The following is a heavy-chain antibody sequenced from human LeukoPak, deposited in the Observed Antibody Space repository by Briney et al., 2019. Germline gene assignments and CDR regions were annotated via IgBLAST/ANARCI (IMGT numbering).Heavy chain of an antibody. CDR2: IQYDGTKK. CDR1: GFTFSDYG. J-gene: IGHJ4*02. Sequence: GGSLRLSCVAAGFTFSDYGMHWVRQAPGKGLEWVAFIQYDGTKKYYADSVKGRFTISRDDSKNTVYLQMYSLRPEDTAVYYCAKASGRSAYGLDYWGQGTLVTVFS. V-gene: IGHV3-30*02. D-gene: IGHD3-16*01. CDR3: AKASGRSAYGLDY.